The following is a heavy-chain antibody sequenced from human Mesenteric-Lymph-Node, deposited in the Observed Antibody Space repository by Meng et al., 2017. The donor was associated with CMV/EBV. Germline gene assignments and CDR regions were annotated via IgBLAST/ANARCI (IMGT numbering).Heavy chain of an antibody. V-gene: IGHV4-59*01. CDR1: GGSMSSSY. Sequence: SETLSLTCTVSGGSMSSSYWSWIRQPPGKGLECIGYIYNSGITNYNPSLKSRVTISVDTSKNQFSLKLNSVTAADTAVYYCARQEYYYASGAFDYWGQGTLVTSPQ. J-gene: IGHJ4*02. CDR3: ARQEYYYASGAFDY. CDR2: IYNSGIT. D-gene: IGHD3-10*01.